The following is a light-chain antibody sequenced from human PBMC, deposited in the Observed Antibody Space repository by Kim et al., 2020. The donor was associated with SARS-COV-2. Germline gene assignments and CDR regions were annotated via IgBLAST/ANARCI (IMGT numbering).Light chain of an antibody. J-gene: IGKJ4*01. Sequence: EIVLTLSPATLSLSPGERATLSCRASQNIINYLAWYQQKPGQAPRLLIYDASTRATGIPARFSGSGSGTDFTLTISSLEPEDFAVYYCQQRSNWPLTFGGGTKVDIK. V-gene: IGKV3-11*01. CDR3: QQRSNWPLT. CDR1: QNIINY. CDR2: DAS.